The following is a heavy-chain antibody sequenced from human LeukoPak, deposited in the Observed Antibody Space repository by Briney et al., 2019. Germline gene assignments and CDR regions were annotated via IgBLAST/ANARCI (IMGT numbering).Heavy chain of an antibody. V-gene: IGHV3-21*01. J-gene: IGHJ6*03. CDR1: GFTFSSYS. Sequence: GGSLRLSCAASGFTFSSYSMNWVRQAPGKGLEWVSSISRRSNYIYYADSVKGRFTISRDNAKNSLYLQMNSLRAEDTAVYYCAKDGGGYYPYYYYYMDVWGKGTTVTISS. D-gene: IGHD3-22*01. CDR2: ISRRSNYI. CDR3: AKDGGGYYPYYYYYMDV.